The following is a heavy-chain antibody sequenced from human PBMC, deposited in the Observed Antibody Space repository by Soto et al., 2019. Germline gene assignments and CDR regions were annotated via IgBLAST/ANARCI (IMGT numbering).Heavy chain of an antibody. Sequence: GASVKVSCKASGYTFTDYYIHCVLQAPVQGLEWMGWINPYSGGTNYAQRFQGWVTMTRDTSTSTAYMELSRLTSDDTAVYYCARTQYQYTMDVWGQGTTVTVSS. CDR1: GYTFTDYY. V-gene: IGHV1-2*04. J-gene: IGHJ6*02. D-gene: IGHD2-2*01. CDR2: INPYSGGT. CDR3: ARTQYQYTMDV.